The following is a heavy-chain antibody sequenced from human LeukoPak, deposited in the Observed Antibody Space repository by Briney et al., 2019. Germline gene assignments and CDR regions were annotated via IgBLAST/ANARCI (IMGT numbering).Heavy chain of an antibody. CDR1: GGSISSSSYY. CDR2: IYYSGST. J-gene: IGHJ5*02. Sequence: SETLSLTCSVSGGSISSSSYYWGWIRQSPGKGLEWIGSIYYSGSTYYNPSLKSRVTISVDTSKKQFSLKLSSVTAADTAVYHCARHSSMTTANFDPWGQGTLVTVSS. V-gene: IGHV4-39*01. D-gene: IGHD4-17*01. CDR3: ARHSSMTTANFDP.